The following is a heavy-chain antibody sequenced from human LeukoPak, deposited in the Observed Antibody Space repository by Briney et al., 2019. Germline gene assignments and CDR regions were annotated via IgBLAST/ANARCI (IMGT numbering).Heavy chain of an antibody. D-gene: IGHD6-6*01. CDR3: ARRGGSSSRRSPIDY. Sequence: GGSLRLSCTASGFTFSDYWMTWVRQAPGKGPEWVANIKQDGSQRYYVDSVRGRFTISRDNAKSSLFLQMNGLRAEDTAEYYCARRGGSSSRRSPIDYWGQGTLVTVSS. J-gene: IGHJ4*02. CDR2: IKQDGSQR. CDR1: GFTFSDYW. V-gene: IGHV3-7*01.